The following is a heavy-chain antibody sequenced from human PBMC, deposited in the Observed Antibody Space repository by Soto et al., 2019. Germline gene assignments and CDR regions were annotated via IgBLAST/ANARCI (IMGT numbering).Heavy chain of an antibody. CDR2: ISSSSSYI. J-gene: IGHJ4*02. CDR1: GFTFSSYS. V-gene: IGHV3-21*01. CDR3: AKGGRQWLVTSEFNY. Sequence: VGSLRLSCAASGFTFSSYSMNWVRQAPGKGLEWVSSISSSSSYIYYADSVKGRFTISRDNAKNSLFLQMNSLRAEDTAVYYCAKGGRQWLVTSEFNYWGQGALVTGSS. D-gene: IGHD6-19*01.